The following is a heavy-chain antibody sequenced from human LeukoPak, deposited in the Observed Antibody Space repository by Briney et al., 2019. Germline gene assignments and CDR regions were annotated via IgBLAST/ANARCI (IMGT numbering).Heavy chain of an antibody. CDR1: GYTFTGYY. D-gene: IGHD3-10*01. CDR3: ARVGWFGDPLPIYYYYMDV. V-gene: IGHV1-2*02. CDR2: INPNSGGT. Sequence: ASVKVSCRASGYTFTGYYMHWVRQAPGQGLEWMGWINPNSGGTNYAQKFQGRVTMTRDTSISTAYMELSRLRSDDTAVYYCARVGWFGDPLPIYYYYMDVWGKGTTVTISS. J-gene: IGHJ6*03.